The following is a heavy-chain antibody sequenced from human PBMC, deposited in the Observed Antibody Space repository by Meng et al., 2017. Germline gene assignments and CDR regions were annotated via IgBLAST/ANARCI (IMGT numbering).Heavy chain of an antibody. J-gene: IGHJ4*02. CDR1: GYSISSGYY. V-gene: IGHV4-38-2*02. CDR3: ARDIVTMVRGVIDDY. Sequence: SETLSLTCTVSGYSISSGYYWGWIRQPPGKGLERIGSIYHSGSTYYNPSLKSRVTISVDTSKNQFSLKLSSVTAADTAVYYCARDIVTMVRGVIDDYWGQGTLVTVSS. CDR2: IYHSGST. D-gene: IGHD3-10*01.